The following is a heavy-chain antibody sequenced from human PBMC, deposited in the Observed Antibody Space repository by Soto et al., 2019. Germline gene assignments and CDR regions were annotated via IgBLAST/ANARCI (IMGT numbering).Heavy chain of an antibody. CDR3: AKGDSSGYYYSKYAFDI. CDR2: ISGSGGST. CDR1: GFTFSSYA. D-gene: IGHD3-22*01. V-gene: IGHV3-23*01. Sequence: SLRLSCAASGFTFSSYAMSWVRQAPGKGLEWVSAISGSGGSTYYADSVKGRFTISRDNSKNTLYLQMNSLRAEDTAVYYCAKGDSSGYYYSKYAFDIWGQGTMVTVSS. J-gene: IGHJ3*02.